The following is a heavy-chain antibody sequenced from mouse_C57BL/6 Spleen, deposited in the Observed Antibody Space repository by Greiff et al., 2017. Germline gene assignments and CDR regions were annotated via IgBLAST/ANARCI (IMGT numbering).Heavy chain of an antibody. J-gene: IGHJ3*01. V-gene: IGHV1-69*01. CDR1: GYTFTSYW. Sequence: VQLQQPGAELVMPGASVKLSCKASGYTFTSYWMHWVKQRPGQGLEWIGEIDPSDSYTNYNQKFKGKSTLTVDTSSSTAYMQLSSLTSEDSAVYYCARGDWTYWGQGTLVTVSA. CDR2: IDPSDSYT. CDR3: ARGDWTY.